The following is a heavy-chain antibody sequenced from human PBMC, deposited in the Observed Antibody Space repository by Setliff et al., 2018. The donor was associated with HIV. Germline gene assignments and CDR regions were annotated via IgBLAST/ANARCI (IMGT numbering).Heavy chain of an antibody. CDR3: ARAGRGSGRYVYSFDY. J-gene: IGHJ4*02. V-gene: IGHV3-7*03. Sequence: QSGGSLRLSCAASGFTFASYAMNWVRQAPGKGLEWVSTIIGSEKYYVDSVRGRFTISRDNAKNSLYLQMNSLRAEDTAVYYCARAGRGSGRYVYSFDYWGQGSLVTVSS. D-gene: IGHD1-26*01. CDR2: IIGSEK. CDR1: GFTFASYA.